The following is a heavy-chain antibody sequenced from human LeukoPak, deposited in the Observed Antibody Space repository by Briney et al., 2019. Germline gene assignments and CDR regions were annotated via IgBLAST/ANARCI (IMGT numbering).Heavy chain of an antibody. V-gene: IGHV4-34*01. D-gene: IGHD6-19*01. CDR2: INHSGST. CDR1: GGSFSGYY. CDR3: ARGGWDAFDI. J-gene: IGHJ3*02. Sequence: SETLSLTCAVYGGSFSGYYWSWIRQPPGKGLEWIGEINHSGSTNYNPSLKSRVTISVDRSKNQFSLKLSSVTAADTAVYYCARGGWDAFDIWGQGTMVTVSS.